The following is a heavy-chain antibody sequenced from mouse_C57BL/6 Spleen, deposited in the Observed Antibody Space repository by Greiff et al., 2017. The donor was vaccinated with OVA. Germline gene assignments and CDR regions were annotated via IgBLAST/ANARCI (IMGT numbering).Heavy chain of an antibody. CDR3: ARQDDGYYVRFAY. CDR1: GYTFTDYN. V-gene: IGHV1-22*01. Sequence: VHVKQSGPELVKPGASVKMSCKASGYTFTDYNMHWVKQSHGKSLEWIGYINPNNGGTSYNQKFKGKATLTVNKSSSTAYMELRSLTSEDSAVYYCARQDDGYYVRFAYWGQGTLVTVSA. J-gene: IGHJ3*01. D-gene: IGHD2-3*01. CDR2: INPNNGGT.